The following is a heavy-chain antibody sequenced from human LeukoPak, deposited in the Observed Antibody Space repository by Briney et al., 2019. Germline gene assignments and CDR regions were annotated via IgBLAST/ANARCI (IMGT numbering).Heavy chain of an antibody. CDR3: ARDLKRGFNSGRYSWGTGSSNDY. CDR2: ISAYNGNT. Sequence: AASVKVSCKASGYTFSSYGISWVRQAPGQGLEWMGWISAYNGNTYYAQNLQGRVTMTTDTSTSTAYMELRSLRSDDTAVYYCARDLKRGFNSGRYSWGTGSSNDYWGQGTLVTVSS. J-gene: IGHJ4*02. CDR1: GYTFSSYG. V-gene: IGHV1-18*01. D-gene: IGHD6-19*01.